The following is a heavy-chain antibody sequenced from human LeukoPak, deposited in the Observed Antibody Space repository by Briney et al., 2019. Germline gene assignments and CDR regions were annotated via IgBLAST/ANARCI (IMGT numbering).Heavy chain of an antibody. V-gene: IGHV4-34*01. Sequence: SETLSLTCAVYGGSFSGYYWSWIRQPPGKGLEWIGEINHSGSTNYNPSLKSRVTISVDTSKNQFSLKLSSVTAADTAVYYCARHVTEKQISTYHYYGMDVWGQGTTVTVSS. CDR3: ARHVTEKQISTYHYYGMDV. CDR1: GGSFSGYY. J-gene: IGHJ6*02. D-gene: IGHD3-10*02. CDR2: INHSGST.